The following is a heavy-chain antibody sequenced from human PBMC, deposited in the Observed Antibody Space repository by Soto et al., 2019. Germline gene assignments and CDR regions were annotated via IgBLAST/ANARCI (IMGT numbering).Heavy chain of an antibody. J-gene: IGHJ4*02. CDR3: ERGLSVNLFEF. Sequence: QVQLQESGPGLVQPSQTLSLACTVSGDSISSGGYYWSWIRQHPGKGLEWIGYIYYSGSTFYNPSLKSRVTISVDTSKNQFSLKLSSVTAADKDVYYCERGLSVNLFEFWGQGTLVTVSS. CDR1: GDSISSGGYY. D-gene: IGHD4-17*01. CDR2: IYYSGST. V-gene: IGHV4-31*03.